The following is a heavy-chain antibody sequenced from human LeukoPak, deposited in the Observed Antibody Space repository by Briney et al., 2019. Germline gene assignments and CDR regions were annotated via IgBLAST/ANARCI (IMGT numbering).Heavy chain of an antibody. CDR3: ARIFYTTPNYYYYYYMDV. Sequence: PSETLSLTCAVSGYSISSGYYWGWIRQPPGKGLEWIGSIYHSGSTYYNPSLKSRVTMSVDTSKNQFSLKLSSVTAADTAVYYCARIFYTTPNYYYYYYMDVWGKGTTVTVSS. V-gene: IGHV4-38-2*01. J-gene: IGHJ6*03. CDR1: GYSISSGYY. D-gene: IGHD1-1*01. CDR2: IYHSGST.